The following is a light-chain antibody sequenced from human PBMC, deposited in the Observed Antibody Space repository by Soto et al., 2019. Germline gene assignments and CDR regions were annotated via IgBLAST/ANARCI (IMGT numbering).Light chain of an antibody. Sequence: DIQMTQSPSTLSASVGDRVTITCRASQTISNWLAWYQQKPGKAPKLLIYDASSLESGVPSRFSGSGSGTEFSLTISRLQPDDFATYYCQQYNSYSVNAFGQGTKLEIK. CDR3: QQYNSYSVNA. CDR2: DAS. V-gene: IGKV1-5*01. CDR1: QTISNW. J-gene: IGKJ2*01.